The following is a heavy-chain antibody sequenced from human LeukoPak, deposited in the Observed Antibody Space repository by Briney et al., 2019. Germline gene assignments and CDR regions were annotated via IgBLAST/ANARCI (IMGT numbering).Heavy chain of an antibody. V-gene: IGHV3-21*01. CDR3: ARAFGYSYGTDY. Sequence: GGSLRLSCAASGFTFSSYSMNWVRQAPGKGLEWVSSISSSSSYIYYADSVKGRFTISRDNAKNSLYLQMNSLRAEDTAVYYCARAFGYSYGTDYWGQGALVTVSS. J-gene: IGHJ4*02. D-gene: IGHD5-18*01. CDR2: ISSSSSYI. CDR1: GFTFSSYS.